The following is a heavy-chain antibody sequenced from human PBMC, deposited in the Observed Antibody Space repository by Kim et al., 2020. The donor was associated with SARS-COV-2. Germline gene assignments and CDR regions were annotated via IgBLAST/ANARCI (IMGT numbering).Heavy chain of an antibody. V-gene: IGHV4-34*01. CDR2: INHSGVT. J-gene: IGHJ6*02. CDR3: ARGRAGVVPAPVLGLGPWFDFYAVDV. CDR1: GGSFSDYT. Sequence: SETLSLTCAVYGGSFSDYTWSWIRQPPGKGLEWIGEINHSGVTNLSPSLKSRITISVDTSKSQFSLRLKSMTATDTALYYCARGRAGVVPAPVLGLGPWFDFYAVDVWGRGTPVAVSS. D-gene: IGHD2-2*02.